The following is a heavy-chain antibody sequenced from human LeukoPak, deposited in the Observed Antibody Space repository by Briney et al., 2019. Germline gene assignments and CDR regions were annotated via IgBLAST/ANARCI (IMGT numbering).Heavy chain of an antibody. Sequence: GGSLRLSCVASGFTFSDYYMNWIRQAPGKGLEWVSGINENGGSTYYPDSVKGRFTTSRDNSKNTLYLQMNSLRAEDTAIYYCARQGGYYYESSASYYFDYWGQGTLVTVSS. J-gene: IGHJ4*02. CDR1: GFTFSDYY. CDR3: ARQGGYYYESSASYYFDY. CDR2: INENGGST. V-gene: IGHV3-23*01. D-gene: IGHD3-22*01.